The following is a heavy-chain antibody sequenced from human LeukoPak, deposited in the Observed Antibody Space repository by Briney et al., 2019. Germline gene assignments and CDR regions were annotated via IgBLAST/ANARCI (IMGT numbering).Heavy chain of an antibody. V-gene: IGHV4-59*08. CDR2: IYYSGST. CDR3: ARQLGDYYDSSGYLLDY. Sequence: SETLSLTCTVSGGSISSYYWSWIRQPPGKGLEWIGYIYYSGSTNYNPSLKSRVTISVATSKNQFSLKLSSVTAADTAVYYCARQLGDYYDSSGYLLDYCGQGTLVTVSS. CDR1: GGSISSYY. J-gene: IGHJ4*02. D-gene: IGHD3-22*01.